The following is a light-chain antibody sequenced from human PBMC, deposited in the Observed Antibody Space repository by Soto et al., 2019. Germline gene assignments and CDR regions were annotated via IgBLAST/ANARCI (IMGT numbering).Light chain of an antibody. V-gene: IGLV3-1*01. Sequence: SYELTQPPSVSVSPGQTAGITCSGDNLGDRYTSWYQQKPGQSPVLVIYQDDKRPSGIPERFSGSTSGNTATLTIRGTQGMDEADYYCQAWDSSTVVFGGGTKVTVL. J-gene: IGLJ2*01. CDR2: QDD. CDR1: NLGDRY. CDR3: QAWDSSTVV.